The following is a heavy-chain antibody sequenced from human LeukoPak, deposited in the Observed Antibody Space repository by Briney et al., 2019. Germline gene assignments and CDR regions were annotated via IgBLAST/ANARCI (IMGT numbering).Heavy chain of an antibody. J-gene: IGHJ4*02. Sequence: SETLSLTCAVYGGSFSGYYWSWIRQPPGKGLEWIGEINHSGSTNYNPSLKSRVTISVDTSKNQFSLKLSSVTAADTAVYYCARGSNDYGVDYWGQGTLVTVSS. D-gene: IGHD4-17*01. CDR2: INHSGST. V-gene: IGHV4-34*01. CDR1: GGSFSGYY. CDR3: ARGSNDYGVDY.